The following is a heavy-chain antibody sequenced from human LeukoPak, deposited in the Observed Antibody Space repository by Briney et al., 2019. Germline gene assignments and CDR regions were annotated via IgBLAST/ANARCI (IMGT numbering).Heavy chain of an antibody. J-gene: IGHJ4*02. CDR3: AKDRNSWFDY. D-gene: IGHD6-13*01. CDR1: GFTFNNYA. V-gene: IGHV3-23*01. Sequence: PGGSLRLSCAASGFTFNNYAMSWVRQAPGKGLEWVSAISGSGGSTYYADSVKGRFTISRDNSKNTLYLQMNSLRAEDTAVYYCAKDRNSWFDYWGQGTLVTVSS. CDR2: ISGSGGST.